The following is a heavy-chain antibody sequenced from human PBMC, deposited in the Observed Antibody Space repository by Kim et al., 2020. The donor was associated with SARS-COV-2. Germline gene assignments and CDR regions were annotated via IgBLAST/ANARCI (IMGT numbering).Heavy chain of an antibody. V-gene: IGHV7-4-1*02. Sequence: YAQGFTGRFVFSLDTSVSTAYLQISSLKAEDTAVYYCARRELRWSSPFDYWGQGTLVTVSS. J-gene: IGHJ4*02. D-gene: IGHD4-17*01. CDR3: ARRELRWSSPFDY.